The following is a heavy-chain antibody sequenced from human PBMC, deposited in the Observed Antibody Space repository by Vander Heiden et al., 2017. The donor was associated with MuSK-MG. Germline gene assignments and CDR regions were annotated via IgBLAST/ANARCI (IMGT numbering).Heavy chain of an antibody. D-gene: IGHD3-22*01. Sequence: EVQLLQSGGGLVQPGGSLRLSCAASGFTFSAYPMTWVRQAPGEGLEWVSAISANGGNTYYSDSVKGRFTISRDNSKDTLYLQMNSLRAEDTAVYYCAKYYDSGYFALWGRGTLVTVS. CDR3: AKYYDSGYFAL. V-gene: IGHV3-23*01. J-gene: IGHJ2*01. CDR2: ISANGGNT. CDR1: GFTFSAYP.